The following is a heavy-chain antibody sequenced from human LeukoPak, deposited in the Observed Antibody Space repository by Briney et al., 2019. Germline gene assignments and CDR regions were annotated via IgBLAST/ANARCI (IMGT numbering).Heavy chain of an antibody. D-gene: IGHD4-17*01. CDR1: GGTFSSYA. V-gene: IGHV1-69*04. Sequence: ASVKVSCKASGGTFSSYAISWVRQAPGQGLEWMGRIISILGIANYAQKFQGRVTITADKSTSTAYMELSSLRSEDTAAYYCARDGDYGDYDLVYWGQGTLVTVSS. J-gene: IGHJ4*02. CDR2: IISILGIA. CDR3: ARDGDYGDYDLVY.